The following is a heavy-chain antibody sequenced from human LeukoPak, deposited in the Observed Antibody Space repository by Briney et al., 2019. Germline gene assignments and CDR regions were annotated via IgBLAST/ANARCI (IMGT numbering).Heavy chain of an antibody. CDR2: IYYSGST. Sequence: SETLSLTCTVSGGSISSYYWSWIRQPPGKGLEWIGYIYYSGSTNYKPSLKSRVTISLDTSKNQFSLKLSSVTAADTAVYYCATSGSPVDYFDYWGQGTLVTVSS. D-gene: IGHD2-2*01. V-gene: IGHV4-59*01. CDR3: ATSGSPVDYFDY. J-gene: IGHJ4*02. CDR1: GGSISSYY.